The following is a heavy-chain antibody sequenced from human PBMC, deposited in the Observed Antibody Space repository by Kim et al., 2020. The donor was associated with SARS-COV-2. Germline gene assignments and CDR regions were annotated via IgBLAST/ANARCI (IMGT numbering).Heavy chain of an antibody. D-gene: IGHD1-26*01. V-gene: IGHV3-33*01. J-gene: IGHJ3*02. CDR1: GFTFSSYG. Sequence: GGSLRLSCAASGFTFSSYGMHWVRQAPGKGLEWVAVIWYDGSNKYYADSVKGRFTISRDNSKNTLYLQMNSLRAEDTAVYYCARDRAYSGSYSDAFDIWGQGTMVTVSS. CDR2: IWYDGSNK. CDR3: ARDRAYSGSYSDAFDI.